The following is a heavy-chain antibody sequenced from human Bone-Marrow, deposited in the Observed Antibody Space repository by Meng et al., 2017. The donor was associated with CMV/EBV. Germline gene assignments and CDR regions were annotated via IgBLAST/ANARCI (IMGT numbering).Heavy chain of an antibody. D-gene: IGHD6-6*01. V-gene: IGHV1-46*01. CDR3: ASFSSIAARPFDY. CDR1: GYTFTSYY. J-gene: IGHJ4*02. CDR2: INPSGGST. Sequence: ASVKVSCKASGYTFTSYYMHWVRQSPGQGLEWMGIINPSGGSTSYAQKFQGRVTMTRDTSTSTFYMELSSLRSEDTAVYYCASFSSIAARPFDYWGQGTLVTVSS.